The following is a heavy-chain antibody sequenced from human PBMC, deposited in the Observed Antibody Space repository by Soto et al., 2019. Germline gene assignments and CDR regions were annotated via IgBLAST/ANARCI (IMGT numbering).Heavy chain of an antibody. Sequence: EVQLVETGGDLIQPGGSLRLSCAASGFTVSSDSMTWVRQAPGKGLEWISIIYSDNNTDYADSVKGRLSISRDTSKNILYLQMNSPRAEDTAEYYCARHYSAMGVWGQGTTVTVSS. J-gene: IGHJ6*02. CDR1: GFTVSSDS. V-gene: IGHV3-53*02. CDR2: IYSDNNT. CDR3: ARHYSAMGV.